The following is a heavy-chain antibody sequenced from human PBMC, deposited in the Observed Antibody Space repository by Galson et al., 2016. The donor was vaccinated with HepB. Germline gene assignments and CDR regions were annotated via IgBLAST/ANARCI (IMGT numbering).Heavy chain of an antibody. Sequence: SLRLSCAASGFTFSSYAMSWVRQAPGKGLEWVSGISGRGGSTYYADSVEGRLTISRDNSKNTLYLQMKSLRAEDTAVYYCVKTQGYSTGWYGMDVWGQGTTVTVSS. V-gene: IGHV3-23*01. D-gene: IGHD6-19*01. CDR1: GFTFSSYA. CDR2: ISGRGGST. CDR3: VKTQGYSTGWYGMDV. J-gene: IGHJ6*02.